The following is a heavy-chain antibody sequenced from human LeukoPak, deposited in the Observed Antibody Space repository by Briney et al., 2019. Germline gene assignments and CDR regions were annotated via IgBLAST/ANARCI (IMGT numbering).Heavy chain of an antibody. D-gene: IGHD3-22*01. CDR3: ARAGHNSNSGGYDF. J-gene: IGHJ4*02. V-gene: IGHV1-2*02. CDR2: IDPDTVDT. CDR1: GYTFIDHY. Sequence: GASVKVSCKPSGYTFIDHYLHWVRQAPGQGLESLGWIDPDTVDTNYPQKFQGRVTMSRDTSSNTAYMELNRLRSDDTAVYYCARAGHNSNSGGYDFWGLGTLVTVSS.